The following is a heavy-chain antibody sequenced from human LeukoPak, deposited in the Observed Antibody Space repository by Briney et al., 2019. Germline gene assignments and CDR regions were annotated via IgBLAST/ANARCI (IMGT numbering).Heavy chain of an antibody. Sequence: SETLSLTCAVYGGSFSGYYWSWIRQPPGKGLEWIGEINHSGSTNYNPSLKSRVTISVDTSKNQFSLKLSSVTAADTAVYYCASTRRLWFGELNYWGQGTLVTVSS. V-gene: IGHV4-34*01. CDR1: GGSFSGYY. CDR2: INHSGST. J-gene: IGHJ4*02. CDR3: ASTRRLWFGELNY. D-gene: IGHD3-10*01.